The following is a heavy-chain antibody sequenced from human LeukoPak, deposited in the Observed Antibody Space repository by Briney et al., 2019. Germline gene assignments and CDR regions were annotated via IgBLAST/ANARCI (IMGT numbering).Heavy chain of an antibody. CDR3: ARARGSGSLLG. CDR1: GFTFNTYG. V-gene: IGHV3-30*03. Sequence: PGGSLRLSCAASGFTFNTYGMNWVRQAPGKGLEWVAVISYDGSNKYYADSVKGRFTISRDNSKNTLYLQMNSLRAEDTAVYYCARARGSGSLLGWGQGTMVTVSS. CDR2: ISYDGSNK. J-gene: IGHJ3*01. D-gene: IGHD1-26*01.